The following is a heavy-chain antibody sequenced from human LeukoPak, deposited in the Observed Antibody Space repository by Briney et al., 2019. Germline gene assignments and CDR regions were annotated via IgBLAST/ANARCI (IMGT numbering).Heavy chain of an antibody. Sequence: PGGSLRLSCAASGFTFSSYWMSWGRQAPGKGLEWVGRIKSKTDGGTTDYAAPVKGRFTISRDDSKNTLYLQMNSLKTEDTAMYYCTTDHIVVVTAIDDYWGQGTLVTVSS. V-gene: IGHV3-15*01. CDR2: IKSKTDGGTT. CDR3: TTDHIVVVTAIDDY. D-gene: IGHD2-21*02. J-gene: IGHJ4*02. CDR1: GFTFSSYW.